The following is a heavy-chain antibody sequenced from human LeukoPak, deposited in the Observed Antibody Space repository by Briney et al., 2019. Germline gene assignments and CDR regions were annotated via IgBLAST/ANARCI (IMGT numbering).Heavy chain of an antibody. CDR1: GGSISSYY. J-gene: IGHJ6*03. D-gene: IGHD3-10*01. CDR2: IYYSGST. CDR3: ARAVGDHYYYMDV. V-gene: IGHV4-59*12. Sequence: SETLSLTCTVSGGSISSYYWSWIRQPPGKGLEWIGYIYYSGSTNYNPSLKSRVTISVDTSKNQFSLKLSSVTAADTAVYYCARAVGDHYYYMDVWGKGTTVTISS.